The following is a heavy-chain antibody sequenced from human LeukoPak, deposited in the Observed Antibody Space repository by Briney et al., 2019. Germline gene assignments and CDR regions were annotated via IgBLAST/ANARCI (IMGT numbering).Heavy chain of an antibody. Sequence: SGTLSLTCAVSGGSISSSNWWSWVRQPPGKGLEWIGEIYHSGSTNYNPSLKSRVTISVDKSKNQFSLKLSSVTAADTAVYYRAREPGIAVAGAHYGMDVWGKGTTVTVSS. V-gene: IGHV4-4*02. CDR2: IYHSGST. CDR1: GGSISSSNW. J-gene: IGHJ6*04. D-gene: IGHD6-19*01. CDR3: AREPGIAVAGAHYGMDV.